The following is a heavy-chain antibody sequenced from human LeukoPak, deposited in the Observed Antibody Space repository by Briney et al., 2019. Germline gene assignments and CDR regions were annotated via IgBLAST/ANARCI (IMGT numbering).Heavy chain of an antibody. Sequence: SVKVSCKASGGTFSSYAISWVRQAPGQGLEWMGGIIPIFGTANYAQKFQGRVTITTDESTSTAYMELSSLRSEDTAVYYCARLNGDRGAFDXWGQGTMVTVSS. CDR1: GGTFSSYA. J-gene: IGHJ3*02. CDR3: ARLNGDRGAFDX. V-gene: IGHV1-69*05. D-gene: IGHD7-27*01. CDR2: IIPIFGTA.